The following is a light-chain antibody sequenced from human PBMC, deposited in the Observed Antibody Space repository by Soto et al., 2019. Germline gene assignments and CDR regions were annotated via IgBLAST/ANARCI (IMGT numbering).Light chain of an antibody. CDR3: QQYNNWPRA. CDR2: GAS. V-gene: IGKV3-15*01. J-gene: IGKJ1*01. CDR1: QSVRSN. Sequence: EIVMTQSPATLSVSPGERATLSCRASQSVRSNLAWYQQKPGQAPRLLIYGASIRATGIPARFSGSGSGTEFTLSNSSLQSEDFAVYYWQQYNNWPRAFGQGAKVEIK.